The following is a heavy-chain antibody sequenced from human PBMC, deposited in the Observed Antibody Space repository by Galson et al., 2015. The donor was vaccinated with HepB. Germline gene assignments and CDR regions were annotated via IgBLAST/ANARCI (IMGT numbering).Heavy chain of an antibody. CDR3: TSGRDAYKTGF. D-gene: IGHD5-24*01. Sequence: SETLSLTCTVSGASVSSRDFCWSWIRQPPRERPEQIGYVCYNGPTTYNPSLKSRVSMPVDTSKNLLSLRVTSVTAADTAVYFCTSGRDAYKTGFWGQGTLVTVSS. V-gene: IGHV4-61*08. J-gene: IGHJ4*02. CDR2: VCYNGPT. CDR1: GASVSSRDFC.